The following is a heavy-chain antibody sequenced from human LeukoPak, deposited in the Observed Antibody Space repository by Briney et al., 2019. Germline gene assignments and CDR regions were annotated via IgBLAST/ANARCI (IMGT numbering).Heavy chain of an antibody. Sequence: ASVKVSCKASGYTFTGYYMHWVRQAPGQGLEWMGWIEPNSGDTNYPEKFQGRITMTRDTSISTAHMELSRLTSDDTAVYFCARDYFTFTSKSYNFFDPWGQGTLVTVSS. CDR3: ARDYFTFTSKSYNFFDP. D-gene: IGHD1-20*01. CDR1: GYTFTGYY. J-gene: IGHJ5*02. V-gene: IGHV1-2*02. CDR2: IEPNSGDT.